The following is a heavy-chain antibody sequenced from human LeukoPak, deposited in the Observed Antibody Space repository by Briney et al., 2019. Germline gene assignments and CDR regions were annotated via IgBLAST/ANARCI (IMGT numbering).Heavy chain of an antibody. CDR2: MWYDGSNK. Sequence: ESGGSLRLSCAASGFPFSSYAMSWVRQAPGKGLEWVAVMWYDGSNKYYADSVKGRFTISRDDSKNTLYLQMNSLRAEDTAMYYCARGLPPVMKYYFDYWGQGTLVTVSS. CDR3: ARGLPPVMKYYFDY. J-gene: IGHJ4*02. D-gene: IGHD4-11*01. V-gene: IGHV3-33*08. CDR1: GFPFSSYA.